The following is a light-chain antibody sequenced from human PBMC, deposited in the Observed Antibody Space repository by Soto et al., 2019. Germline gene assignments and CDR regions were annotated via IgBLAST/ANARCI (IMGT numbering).Light chain of an antibody. CDR3: SSYTSSSTNV. CDR1: SRDVGGYNS. J-gene: IGLJ1*01. V-gene: IGLV2-14*03. Sequence: QSVLTRPASVSGSPCQSITISFTGTSRDVGGYNSVSWYQHHPGKAPKLILHDVGDRPSGVSYRFSGSKSGNTASLTISGLQAVDEADYYCSSYTSSSTNVFGTGTKVTVL. CDR2: DVG.